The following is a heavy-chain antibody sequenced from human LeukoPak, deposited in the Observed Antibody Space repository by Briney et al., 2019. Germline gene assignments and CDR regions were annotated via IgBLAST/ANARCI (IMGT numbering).Heavy chain of an antibody. CDR1: GFTFSSYW. Sequence: GGSLRLSCAASGFTFSSYWMSWVRQAPGKGLEWVANIKQYGSEKYYVDSVKGRFTISRDNAKNSLYLQMNSLRAEDTAVYYCARALTYYYDSSGYYTFDYWGQGTLVTVSS. V-gene: IGHV3-7*04. CDR2: IKQYGSEK. J-gene: IGHJ4*02. CDR3: ARALTYYYDSSGYYTFDY. D-gene: IGHD3-22*01.